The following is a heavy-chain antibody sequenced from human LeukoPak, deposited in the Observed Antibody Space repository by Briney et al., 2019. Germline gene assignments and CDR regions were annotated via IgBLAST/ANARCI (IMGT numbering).Heavy chain of an antibody. Sequence: PSETLSLTCTVSGGSFSSGGYYWSWIRQHPGKGLEWIGYIYYSGSTYYNPSLKSRVTISVDTSKNQFSLKLSSVTAADTAVYYCARQSGGVLRFLEWSPYYFDYWGQGTLVTVSS. V-gene: IGHV4-31*03. CDR1: GGSFSSGGYY. CDR2: IYYSGST. CDR3: ARQSGGVLRFLEWSPYYFDY. J-gene: IGHJ4*02. D-gene: IGHD3-3*01.